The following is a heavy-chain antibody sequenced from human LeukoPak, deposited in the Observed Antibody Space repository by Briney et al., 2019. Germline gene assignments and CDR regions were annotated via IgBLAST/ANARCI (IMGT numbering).Heavy chain of an antibody. CDR1: GGSISSSGYY. D-gene: IGHD7-27*01. Sequence: SSETLSLTCTVSGGSISSSGYYWSWIRQLPGKGLEWIGYIYYSGSTYYNPSLKSRVTISVDTSKDQFSLKLSSVTAADTAVYYCVRNKDPLGRSWFDPWGQGTLVTVSS. CDR3: VRNKDPLGRSWFDP. CDR2: IYYSGST. J-gene: IGHJ5*02. V-gene: IGHV4-31*03.